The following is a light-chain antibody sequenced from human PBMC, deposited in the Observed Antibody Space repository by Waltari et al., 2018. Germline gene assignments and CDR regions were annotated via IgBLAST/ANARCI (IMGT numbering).Light chain of an antibody. V-gene: IGLV2-11*01. CDR2: DVS. Sequence: QSALTQPRSVSGSPGQSVTISCTGTSSDVVGYNYVSWYQQPPGKAPKLMIYDVSKRPSGVPGRFSGSKSGNTASLSISGLQAEDEADYYCCSYAGSYTWVFGGGTKLTVL. CDR1: SSDVVGYNY. J-gene: IGLJ3*02. CDR3: CSYAGSYTWV.